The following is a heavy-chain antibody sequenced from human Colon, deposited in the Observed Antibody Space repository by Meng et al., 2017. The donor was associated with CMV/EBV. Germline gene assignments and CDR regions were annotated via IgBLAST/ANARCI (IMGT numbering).Heavy chain of an antibody. CDR2: ISFSGST. CDR1: GCSISSGDFY. D-gene: IGHD6-13*01. V-gene: IGHV4-30-4*01. CDR3: ARVRSSSSRYFDY. J-gene: IGHJ4*02. Sequence: LYGCSISSGDFYWTWLRQPPGKGLEWIGYISFSGSTYYNPSLKSRVTISLDTSKNQFSLKLNSVTAADTAVYFCARVRSSSSRYFDYWGQGTLVTVSS.